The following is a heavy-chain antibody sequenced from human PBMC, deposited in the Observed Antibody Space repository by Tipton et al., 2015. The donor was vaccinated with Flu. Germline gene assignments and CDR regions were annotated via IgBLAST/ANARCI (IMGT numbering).Heavy chain of an antibody. J-gene: IGHJ6*02. CDR3: ARSGNYLYFNAMDV. CDR1: GDSISNYY. CDR2: MYITGST. V-gene: IGHV4-4*07. D-gene: IGHD1-26*01. Sequence: TLSLTCTVSGDSISNYYWSWIRQPAGKGLEWIGRMYITGSTNYNPSLKSRVAMSLDTSKNQFSLRLSYVTSADTALYYCARSGNYLYFNAMDVWGQGTTVTVSS.